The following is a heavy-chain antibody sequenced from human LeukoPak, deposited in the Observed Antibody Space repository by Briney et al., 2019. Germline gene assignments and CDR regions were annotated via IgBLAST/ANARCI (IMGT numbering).Heavy chain of an antibody. V-gene: IGHV4-61*08. CDR1: GGSISSGGYS. D-gene: IGHD2-15*01. CDR3: ARRVDRYYYGMDV. CDR2: IYYSGST. Sequence: SETLSLTCAVSGGSISSGGYSWSWIRQPPGKGLEWIGYIYYSGSTNYNPSLKSRVTISVDTSKNQFSLKLSSVTAADTAVYYCARRVDRYYYGMDVWGQGTTVTVSS. J-gene: IGHJ6*02.